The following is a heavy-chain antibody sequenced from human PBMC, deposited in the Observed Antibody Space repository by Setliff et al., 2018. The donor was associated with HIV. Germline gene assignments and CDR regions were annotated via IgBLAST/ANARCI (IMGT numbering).Heavy chain of an antibody. CDR3: ARGFVLRFLEWSMPDAFDI. J-gene: IGHJ3*02. V-gene: IGHV3-74*01. CDR1: GFTFSSYW. CDR2: INSDGNKT. Sequence: GGSLRLSCAASGFTFSSYWMHWVRQAPGKGLVWVSHINSDGNKTGYADSVKGRFTISRDDAKNTLYLQMNSLRAEDTAVYYCARGFVLRFLEWSMPDAFDIWGQGTMVTVSS. D-gene: IGHD3-3*01.